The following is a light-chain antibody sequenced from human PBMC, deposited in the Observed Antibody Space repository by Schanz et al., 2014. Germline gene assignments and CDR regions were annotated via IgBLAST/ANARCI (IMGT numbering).Light chain of an antibody. CDR3: TSYISSSFFWV. CDR2: DVS. J-gene: IGLJ3*02. CDR1: SSDVGSYNI. V-gene: IGLV2-14*02. Sequence: QSALTQPASVSGSPGQSITISCTGTSSDVGSYNIVSWYQQHPGKAPKLIIYDVSKWPSGVSNRFSGSKSGNTASLTISGLQAEDEADYYCTSYISSSFFWVFGGGTKLTVL.